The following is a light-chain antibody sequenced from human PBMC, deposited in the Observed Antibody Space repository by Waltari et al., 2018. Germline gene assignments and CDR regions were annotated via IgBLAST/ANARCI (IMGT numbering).Light chain of an antibody. Sequence: QSALTQPASVSGSPGQSITISCPATSSDIGSYKLVSWYQQHPGKAPKLMIYEVVKRPSGVSDRFSGSKSGNTASLTISGLQAEDEADYYCCSYAGSSTHVVFGGGTKLTVL. CDR1: SSDIGSYKL. J-gene: IGLJ2*01. CDR2: EVV. CDR3: CSYAGSSTHVV. V-gene: IGLV2-23*02.